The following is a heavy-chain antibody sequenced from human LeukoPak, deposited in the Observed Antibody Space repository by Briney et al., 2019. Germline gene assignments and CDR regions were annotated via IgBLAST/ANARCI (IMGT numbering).Heavy chain of an antibody. V-gene: IGHV1-2*02. Sequence: ASVKVSCKASGYTFTGYYIHWVRQAPGQGLEWMGWINPNSGGTNYAQKFQGRVTMTRDTSISTAYMELSRLRSDDTAVYYCARDAYGVVGIDYWGQGTLVTVSS. J-gene: IGHJ4*02. CDR2: INPNSGGT. D-gene: IGHD3-3*01. CDR3: ARDAYGVVGIDY. CDR1: GYTFTGYY.